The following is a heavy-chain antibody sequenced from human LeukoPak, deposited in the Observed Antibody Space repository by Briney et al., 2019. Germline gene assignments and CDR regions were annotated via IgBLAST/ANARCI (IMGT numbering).Heavy chain of an antibody. Sequence: GGSLTLSCAASGFTFSSYGRLWLRQAPGKGLEWVAFIRYDGSNKYYADSVKGRFTISRDNSKTTLYLQMNSLRAEDTAVYYCAKDHVIVVPSTTSYYFDYWGQGTLVTVSS. CDR2: IRYDGSNK. CDR3: AKDHVIVVPSTTSYYFDY. CDR1: GFTFSSYG. D-gene: IGHD3-22*01. V-gene: IGHV3-30*02. J-gene: IGHJ4*02.